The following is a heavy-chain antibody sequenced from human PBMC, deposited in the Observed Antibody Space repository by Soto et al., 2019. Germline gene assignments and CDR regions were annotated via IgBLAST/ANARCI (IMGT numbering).Heavy chain of an antibody. CDR1: GYTFTSYD. CDR2: IKPTGGT. CDR3: ARSGWDYDLTGYYCHY. V-gene: IGHV1-46*01. J-gene: IGHJ4*02. Sequence: ASVKVSCKASGYTFTSYDINWVRQATGQGLEWMGVIKPTGGTYAQKFQGRVTMTWDTSTSTVYMELSSLTSEDSAVYYCARSGWDYDLTGYYCHYWGQGTQVTVSS. D-gene: IGHD3-22*01.